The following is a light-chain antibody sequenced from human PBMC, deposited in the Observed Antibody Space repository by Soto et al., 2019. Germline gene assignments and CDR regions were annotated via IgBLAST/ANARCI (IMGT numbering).Light chain of an antibody. CDR2: DAS. CDR3: QQRSNWPST. CDR1: QSVSRY. Sequence: EIVLTQSPATLSLSPGERATLSCRASQSVSRYLAWYQQKPGQAPRLLIYDASNRATGIPARFSGSGSGTDFTLTITSVEPEDVAVYYCQQRSNWPSTFGGGTKVEIK. J-gene: IGKJ4*01. V-gene: IGKV3-11*01.